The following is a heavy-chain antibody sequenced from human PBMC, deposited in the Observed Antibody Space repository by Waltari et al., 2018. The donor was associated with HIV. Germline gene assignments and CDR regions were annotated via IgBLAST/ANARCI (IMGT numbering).Heavy chain of an antibody. Sequence: EVHLVESGGGLIQPGGSLRLSCAASGFTFNTYDMHWVRQAAGGGGQGVSASGAAGDTYYSDSGKGRFTISRENAKNSLFLQMNSLRAGDTAVYFCVRVRDSSSGWYIFDYWGQGALVTVSS. CDR3: VRVRDSSSGWYIFDY. D-gene: IGHD6-19*01. J-gene: IGHJ4*02. V-gene: IGHV3-13*02. CDR2: SGAAGDT. CDR1: GFTFNTYD.